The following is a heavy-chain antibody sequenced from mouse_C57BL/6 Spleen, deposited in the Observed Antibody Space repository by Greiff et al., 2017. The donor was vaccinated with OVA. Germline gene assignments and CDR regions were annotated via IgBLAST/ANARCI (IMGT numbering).Heavy chain of an antibody. D-gene: IGHD2-3*01. J-gene: IGHJ4*01. CDR3: ATHDGYYAWYAMDY. CDR1: GFSLTSYG. CDR2: IWSGGST. Sequence: QVQLKESGPGLVQPSQSLSITCTVSGFSLTSYGVHWVRQSPGKGLEWLGVIWSGGSTDYNAAFISRLSISKDNSKSQVFFKMNSLQADDTAIYYCATHDGYYAWYAMDYWGQGTSVTVSS. V-gene: IGHV2-2*01.